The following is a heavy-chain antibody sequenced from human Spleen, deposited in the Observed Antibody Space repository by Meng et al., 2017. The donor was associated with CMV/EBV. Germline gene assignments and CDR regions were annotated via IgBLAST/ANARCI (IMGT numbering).Heavy chain of an antibody. CDR1: GFSLSNARMG. D-gene: IGHD5-24*01. V-gene: IGHV2-26*01. J-gene: IGHJ4*02. Sequence: SGPTLVKPTETLTLTCTVSGFSLSNARMGVSWIRQPPGKALEWLAHIFSNDEKSDSTSLKSRLTISKDTPKSQVVLTMTNMDPVDTATYYCARIKGGYKLVDYWGQGTLVTVSS. CDR3: ARIKGGYKLVDY. CDR2: IFSNDEK.